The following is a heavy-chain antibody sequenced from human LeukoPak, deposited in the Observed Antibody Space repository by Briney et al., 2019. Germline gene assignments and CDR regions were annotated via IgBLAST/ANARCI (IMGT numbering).Heavy chain of an antibody. Sequence: GGSLRLSCTASGFTFANYAINWVRRAPGKGLEWVGFIRSSGTTYYAASVRGRFTISRDNSKSTAYLQMNSLEIGDTALYFCSRHRNYGDPNFFSGMDVWGQGTTITVSS. CDR1: GFTFANYA. CDR3: SRHRNYGDPNFFSGMDV. V-gene: IGHV3-49*04. J-gene: IGHJ6*02. D-gene: IGHD4-17*01. CDR2: IRSSGTT.